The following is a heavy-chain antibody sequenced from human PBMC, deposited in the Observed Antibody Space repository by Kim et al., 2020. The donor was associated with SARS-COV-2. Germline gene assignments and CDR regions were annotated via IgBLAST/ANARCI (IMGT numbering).Heavy chain of an antibody. J-gene: IGHJ6*02. Sequence: GGSLRLSCAASGFTFSGSAMHWVRQASGKGLEWVGRIRSKANSYATAYAASVKGRFTISSDDSKNTAYLQLNSLNTEDTAVYYCTRQVATGYCSITSCYYYYYGMDVWGQGTTVTVSS. CDR1: GFTFSGSA. CDR3: TRQVATGYCSITSCYYYYYGMDV. D-gene: IGHD2-2*03. CDR2: IRSKANSYAT. V-gene: IGHV3-73*01.